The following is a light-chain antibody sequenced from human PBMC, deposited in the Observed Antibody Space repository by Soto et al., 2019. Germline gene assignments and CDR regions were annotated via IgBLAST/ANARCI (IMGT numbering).Light chain of an antibody. V-gene: IGKV1-33*01. CDR2: DAS. CDR1: QDISNY. J-gene: IGKJ4*01. CDR3: QQYDNLPT. Sequence: IRMTQSPSSLSASVGDRVTITCQASQDISNYLNWYQQKPGKAPKLLIYDASNLETGVPSRFSGSGSGTDFTFTISSLQPEDIATYYCQQYDNLPTFGGGTKVDIK.